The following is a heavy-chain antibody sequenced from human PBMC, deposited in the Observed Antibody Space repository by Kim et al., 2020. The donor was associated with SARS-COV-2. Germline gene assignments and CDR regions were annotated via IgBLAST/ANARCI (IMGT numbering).Heavy chain of an antibody. D-gene: IGHD3-3*01. CDR3: ATFTIFGRRADWFDP. V-gene: IGHV4-4*02. Sequence: SETLSLTCAVSGGSISSSNWWSWVRQPPGKGLEWIGEIYHSGSTNYNPSLKSRVTISVDKSKNQFSLKLSSVTAADTAVYYCATFTIFGRRADWFDPWGQGTLVTVSS. CDR1: GGSISSSNW. J-gene: IGHJ5*02. CDR2: IYHSGST.